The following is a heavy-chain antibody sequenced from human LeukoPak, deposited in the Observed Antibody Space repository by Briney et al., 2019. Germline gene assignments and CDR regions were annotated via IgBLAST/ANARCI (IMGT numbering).Heavy chain of an antibody. V-gene: IGHV4-34*01. CDR3: ALRPRGVRRLDY. CDR2: INHSGSI. J-gene: IGHJ4*02. CDR1: SGPFSDYF. Sequence: SETLSLTCAVYSGPFSDYFWSWIRQPPGKGLEWIGEINHSGSIIYNPSLKSRVTISVDMSKNQFSLRLTSVTAADTAVYSCALRPRGVRRLDYWGQGTLVTVSS. D-gene: IGHD2-21*01.